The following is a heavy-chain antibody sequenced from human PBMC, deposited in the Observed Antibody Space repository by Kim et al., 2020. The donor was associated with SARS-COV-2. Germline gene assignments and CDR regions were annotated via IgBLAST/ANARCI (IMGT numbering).Heavy chain of an antibody. D-gene: IGHD1-26*01. V-gene: IGHV5-51*01. CDR3: ARRGVGATTGAFDI. J-gene: IGHJ3*02. Sequence: PSFQGQVTISADKSISTAYLQWSSLKASDTAMYYCARRGVGATTGAFDIWGQGTMVTVSS.